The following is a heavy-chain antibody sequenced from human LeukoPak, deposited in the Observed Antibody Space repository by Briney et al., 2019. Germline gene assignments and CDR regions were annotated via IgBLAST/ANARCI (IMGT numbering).Heavy chain of an antibody. CDR3: ATETIGRHYDY. V-gene: IGHV3-21*01. J-gene: IGHJ4*02. Sequence: GWSLRLSCAASGFTFSSCGFNWVRQAPGKGLEWVSSIGPTGTDRYYADSVRGRFTISRDNAKNSMYLQMDSLRDEDTAVYYCATETIGRHYDYWGQGTLLTVSS. D-gene: IGHD1-14*01. CDR2: IGPTGTDR. CDR1: GFTFSSCG.